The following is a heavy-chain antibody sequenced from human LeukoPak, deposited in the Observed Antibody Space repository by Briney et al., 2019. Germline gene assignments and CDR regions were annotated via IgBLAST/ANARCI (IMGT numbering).Heavy chain of an antibody. V-gene: IGHV4-39*07. CDR3: ARGHREEWELPTVYYYYMDV. CDR2: IYYSGST. D-gene: IGHD1-26*01. CDR1: GGSISSSIYY. Sequence: SETLSLTCTVSGGSISSSIYYWGWIRQPPGKGLEWIGSIYYSGSTYYNPSLKSRVTISVDTSKNQFSLKLSSVTAADTAVYYCARGHREEWELPTVYYYYMDVWGKGTTVTVSS. J-gene: IGHJ6*03.